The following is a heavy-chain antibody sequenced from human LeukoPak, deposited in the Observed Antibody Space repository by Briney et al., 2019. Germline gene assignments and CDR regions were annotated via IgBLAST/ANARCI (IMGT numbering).Heavy chain of an antibody. CDR3: ARRITMVRGVIIRDLTFDY. D-gene: IGHD3-10*01. Sequence: SETLSLTCAVYGGSFSGYYWSRIRQPPGKGLEWIGEINHSGSTNYNPSLKSRVTISVDTSKNQFSLKLSSVTAADTAVYYCARRITMVRGVIIRDLTFDYWGQGTLVTVSS. CDR1: GGSFSGYY. J-gene: IGHJ4*02. CDR2: INHSGST. V-gene: IGHV4-34*01.